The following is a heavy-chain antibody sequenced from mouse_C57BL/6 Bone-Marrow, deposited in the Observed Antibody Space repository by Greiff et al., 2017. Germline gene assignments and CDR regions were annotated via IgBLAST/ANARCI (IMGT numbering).Heavy chain of an antibody. CDR1: GYTFTSYW. CDR2: IDPSDSYT. Sequence: QVQLKQPGAELVKPGASVKLSCKASGYTFTSYWMQWVKQRPGQGLAWIGEIDPSDSYTNYNQKFKGKATLTVDTSSSTAYMQLSSLTSEDSAVYYCARGITTWGQGTLVTVSA. J-gene: IGHJ3*02. D-gene: IGHD1-1*01. V-gene: IGHV1-50*01. CDR3: ARGITT.